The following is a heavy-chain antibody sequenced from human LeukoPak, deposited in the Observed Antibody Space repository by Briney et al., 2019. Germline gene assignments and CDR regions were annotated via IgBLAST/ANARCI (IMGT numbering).Heavy chain of an antibody. D-gene: IGHD2-15*01. V-gene: IGHV3-23*01. CDR3: AKDSRTYCSGGSCYHDY. CDR1: GFTFSSYA. Sequence: GGSLRLSCAASGFTFSSYAMSWVRQAPGKGLEWVSAISGSGGSTYYADSVKGRFTISRDNSKNTLYLQRNSLRAEDTAVYYCAKDSRTYCSGGSCYHDYWGQGTLVTVSS. J-gene: IGHJ4*02. CDR2: ISGSGGST.